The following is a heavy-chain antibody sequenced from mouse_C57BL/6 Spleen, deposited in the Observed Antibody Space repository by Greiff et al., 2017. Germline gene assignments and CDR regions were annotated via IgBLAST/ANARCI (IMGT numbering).Heavy chain of an antibody. D-gene: IGHD1-1*01. V-gene: IGHV1-50*01. CDR3: ARSITAVDHWYFDV. Sequence: QVQLQQPGAELVKPGASVKLSCKASGYTFTSYWMQWVKQRPGQGLEWIGEIDPSDSYTNYNQKFKGKATLTVDTYSSRAYMQLRSLTSEDAAVYYCARSITAVDHWYFDVWGTGTTVTVSS. CDR2: IDPSDSYT. CDR1: GYTFTSYW. J-gene: IGHJ1*03.